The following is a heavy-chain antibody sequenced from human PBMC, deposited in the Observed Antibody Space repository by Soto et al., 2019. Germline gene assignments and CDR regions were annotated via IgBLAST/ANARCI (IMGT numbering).Heavy chain of an antibody. V-gene: IGHV1-2*02. J-gene: IGHJ6*02. CDR1: GYTFTGYY. CDR2: INPNSGGT. Sequence: ASVKVSCKASGYTFTGYYMHWVRQAPGQGLEWKGWINPNSGGTNYAQKFQGRVTMTRDTSISTAYMELSRLRSDDTDVYYCARDSVDSGYYYGMDVWGQGTTVTVSS. D-gene: IGHD5-18*01. CDR3: ARDSVDSGYYYGMDV.